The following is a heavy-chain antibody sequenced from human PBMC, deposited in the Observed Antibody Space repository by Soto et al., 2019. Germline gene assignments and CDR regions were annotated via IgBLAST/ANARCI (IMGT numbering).Heavy chain of an antibody. CDR1: GFTFSSYA. Sequence: PVGSLRLSCAASGFTFSSYAMHWVRQAPGKGLEWVAVISYDGSNKYYADSVKGRFTISRDNSKNTLYLQMNSLRAEDTAVYYCARDIRLGVAAATYYYYGMDVWGQGTTVTVSS. J-gene: IGHJ6*02. CDR2: ISYDGSNK. CDR3: ARDIRLGVAAATYYYYGMDV. D-gene: IGHD6-13*01. V-gene: IGHV3-30-3*01.